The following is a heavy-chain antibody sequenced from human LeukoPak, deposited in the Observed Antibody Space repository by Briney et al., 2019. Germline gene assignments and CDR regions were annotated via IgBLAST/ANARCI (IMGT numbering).Heavy chain of an antibody. Sequence: GGSLRLSCAASGFTFSSYAMTWVRQAPGKGLEWVSLITGDGGRTYFADFVKGRFTISRDNSKKSLYLQMNSLRAEDTALYYCAREGPIAVAGYFDYWGQGSLVTVSS. CDR3: AREGPIAVAGYFDY. V-gene: IGHV3-43*02. CDR2: ITGDGGRT. CDR1: GFTFSSYA. D-gene: IGHD6-19*01. J-gene: IGHJ4*02.